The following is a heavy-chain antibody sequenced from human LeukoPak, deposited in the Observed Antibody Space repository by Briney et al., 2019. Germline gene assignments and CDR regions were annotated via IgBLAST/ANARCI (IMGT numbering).Heavy chain of an antibody. J-gene: IGHJ5*02. Sequence: GASVKVSCKASGYTFTSYDINWVRQATGQGLEWMGWMNPNSGNTGYAQKFQGRVTMTRNTSISTAYMELSSLRSEDTAVYYCARVRTSPSYGSGSYFEGDWFDPWGQGTLVTVSS. V-gene: IGHV1-8*01. D-gene: IGHD3-10*01. CDR3: ARVRTSPSYGSGSYFEGDWFDP. CDR2: MNPNSGNT. CDR1: GYTFTSYD.